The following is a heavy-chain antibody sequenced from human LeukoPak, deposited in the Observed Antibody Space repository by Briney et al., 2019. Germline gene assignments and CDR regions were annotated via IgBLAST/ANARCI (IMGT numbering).Heavy chain of an antibody. CDR2: ISGSGGST. Sequence: PGGSLRPSCAASGFTFSSYAMSWVRQAPGKGLEWVSAISGSGGSTYYADSVKGRFTISRDNSKNTLYLQMNSLRAEDTAVYYCARRIAAAGSFDYWGQGTLVTVSS. V-gene: IGHV3-23*01. D-gene: IGHD6-13*01. CDR1: GFTFSSYA. J-gene: IGHJ4*02. CDR3: ARRIAAAGSFDY.